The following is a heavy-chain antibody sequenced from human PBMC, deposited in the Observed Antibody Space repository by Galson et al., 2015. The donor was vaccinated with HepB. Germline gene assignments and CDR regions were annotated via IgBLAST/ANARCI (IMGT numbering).Heavy chain of an antibody. D-gene: IGHD6-19*01. V-gene: IGHV1-3*01. CDR3: ARVGKQWLVRGGAFDI. CDR2: INAGNGNT. CDR1: GYTFTSYA. Sequence: SVKVSCKASGYTFTSYAMHWVRQAPGQRLEWMGWINAGNGNTKYSQKFQGRVTITRDTSASTAYMELSSLRSEDTAVYYCARVGKQWLVRGGAFDIWGQGTMVTVSS. J-gene: IGHJ3*02.